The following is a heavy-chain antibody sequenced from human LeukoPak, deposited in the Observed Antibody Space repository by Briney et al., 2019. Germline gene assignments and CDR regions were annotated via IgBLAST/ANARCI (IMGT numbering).Heavy chain of an antibody. Sequence: GGSLRLSCAASGFTFSSSAMSWVRQVPGKGLEWVSGISASGGSTSYADSVRGRFTISRDNSKNTLYLQMNSLRVEDTAVYYCAKDRQSIFYYYYGMDVWGQGTTVTVSS. D-gene: IGHD2-21*01. CDR1: GFTFSSSA. J-gene: IGHJ6*02. CDR2: ISASGGST. CDR3: AKDRQSIFYYYYGMDV. V-gene: IGHV3-23*01.